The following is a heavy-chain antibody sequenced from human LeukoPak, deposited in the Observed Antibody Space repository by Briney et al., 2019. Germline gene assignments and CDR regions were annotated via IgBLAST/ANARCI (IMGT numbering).Heavy chain of an antibody. CDR3: ARYLIAAAGTLDY. Sequence: GGSLRLSCAVSGFNFSTYNMNWVRQAPGKGLEWVSYISTSSRTIYYADSVKGRFTISRDNAKNSLYLQMNSLRAEDTALYYCARYLIAAAGTLDYWGQGTLVTVSS. V-gene: IGHV3-48*01. D-gene: IGHD6-13*01. J-gene: IGHJ4*02. CDR1: GFNFSTYN. CDR2: ISTSSRTI.